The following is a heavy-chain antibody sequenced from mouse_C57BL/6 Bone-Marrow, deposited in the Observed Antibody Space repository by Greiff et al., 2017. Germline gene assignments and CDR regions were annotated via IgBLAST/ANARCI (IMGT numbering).Heavy chain of an antibody. CDR3: ARPLLIATVVTGYFED. V-gene: IGHV1-55*01. Sequence: QVQLQQPGAELVKPGASVKMSCTASGYTFTSYWITWVKQRPGQGLEWIGDIYPGSGSTNYNAKFKSKATLTVDTSSSTAYMQLSSLTSEDSAVYYCARPLLIATVVTGYFEDWGKGTTLTVSS. J-gene: IGHJ2*01. CDR2: IYPGSGST. D-gene: IGHD1-1*01. CDR1: GYTFTSYW.